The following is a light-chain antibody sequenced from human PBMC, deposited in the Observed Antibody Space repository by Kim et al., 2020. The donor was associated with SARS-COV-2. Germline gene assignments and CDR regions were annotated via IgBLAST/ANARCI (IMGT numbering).Light chain of an antibody. J-gene: IGKJ1*01. CDR2: RAS. CDR3: QQYGSSLWT. V-gene: IGKV3-20*01. Sequence: SPGERAPLSCRASPSVSSSYLAWYQQKPGQAPRLLIYRASSRATGIPDRFSGSGSGTDFTLTISRLEPEDFAVYYCQQYGSSLWTFGQGTKVDIK. CDR1: PSVSSSY.